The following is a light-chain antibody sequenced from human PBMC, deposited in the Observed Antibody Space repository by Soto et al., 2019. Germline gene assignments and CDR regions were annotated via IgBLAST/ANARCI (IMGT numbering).Light chain of an antibody. Sequence: QSALTQPASVSGSPGQSITISCTGTSSDVGGYNYVSWYQHHPGTAPKLILYEVTKRPSGVSNRFPGSKSGNTASLTISGLQTEDDSHYYCCSYANGNTLLFGGGTKVTVL. J-gene: IGLJ2*01. V-gene: IGLV2-23*02. CDR3: CSYANGNTLL. CDR2: EVT. CDR1: SSDVGGYNY.